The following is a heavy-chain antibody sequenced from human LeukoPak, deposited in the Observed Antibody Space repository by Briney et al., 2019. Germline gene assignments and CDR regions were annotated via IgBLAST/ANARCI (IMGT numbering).Heavy chain of an antibody. J-gene: IGHJ6*03. V-gene: IGHV1-2*02. CDR2: INPNSGGT. CDR3: ARDRLVVVPAAIRGYYMDV. Sequence: ASVKVSCKDSGYTFLGYFMHWVRQAPGQGLEWMGWINPNSGGTNYAQKFQGRVTMTRDTSIRTAYMERSRLRSDDTAVYYCARDRLVVVPAAIRGYYMDVWGKGTTVTVSS. D-gene: IGHD2-2*02. CDR1: GYTFLGYF.